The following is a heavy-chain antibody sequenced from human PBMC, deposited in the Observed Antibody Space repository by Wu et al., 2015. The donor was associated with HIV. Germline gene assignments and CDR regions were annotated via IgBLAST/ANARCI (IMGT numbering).Heavy chain of an antibody. Sequence: QVQLVQSGAEVKKPGSSVRVSCKASGGTFSTYGVSWVRQAPGQGLEWMGRIVPLFDAPNYAQRFHDRLTITADGSTTTAYMELSSLRSEDTAVYYCARGSTYSCSTTVCPGGYYYIDVWGKGTTVTVSS. CDR2: IVPLFDAP. CDR3: ARGSTYSCSTTVCPGGYYYIDV. CDR1: GGTFSTYG. J-gene: IGHJ6*03. V-gene: IGHV1-69*13. D-gene: IGHD2-2*01.